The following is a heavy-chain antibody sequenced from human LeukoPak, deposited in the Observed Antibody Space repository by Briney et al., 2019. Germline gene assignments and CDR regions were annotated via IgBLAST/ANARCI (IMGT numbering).Heavy chain of an antibody. CDR1: GGTFSSYA. D-gene: IGHD6-13*01. CDR2: IIPIFGTA. V-gene: IGHV1-69*13. J-gene: IGHJ5*02. Sequence: SVKVSCKASGGTFSSYAISWVRQAPGQGLEWMGGIIPIFGTANYAQKLQGRVTITADESTSTAYMELSSLRSEDTAVYYCARWVSPIAAAGSGWFDPWGQGTLVTVSS. CDR3: ARWVSPIAAAGSGWFDP.